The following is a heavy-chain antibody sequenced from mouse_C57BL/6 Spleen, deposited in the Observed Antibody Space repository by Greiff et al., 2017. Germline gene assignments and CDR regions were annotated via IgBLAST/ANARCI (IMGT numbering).Heavy chain of an antibody. J-gene: IGHJ2*01. CDR3: TTVRQLGY. D-gene: IGHD3-2*01. CDR1: GFNIKDDY. CDR2: IDPENGDT. Sequence: VQLQQSGAELVRPGASVKLSCTASGFNIKDDYMHWVKQRPEQGLEWIGWIDPENGDTEYASKFQGKATITADTSSNTAYLQLSSLTSEDTAVYYCTTVRQLGYWGQGTTLTVSS. V-gene: IGHV14-4*01.